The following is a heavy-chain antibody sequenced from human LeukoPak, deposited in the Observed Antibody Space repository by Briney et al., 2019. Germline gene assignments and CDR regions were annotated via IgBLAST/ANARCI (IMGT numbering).Heavy chain of an antibody. V-gene: IGHV3-48*01. D-gene: IGHD3-22*01. CDR1: GFTFSSYS. CDR2: IRSSSSTI. Sequence: GGSLRLSCAASGFTFSSYSMNWVRQAPGKGLEWVSYIRSSSSTIYYADSVKGRFTISRDNSKNTLYLQMNSLRAEDTAVYYCAREGDYDSSGYSPFDYWGQGTLVTVSS. CDR3: AREGDYDSSGYSPFDY. J-gene: IGHJ4*02.